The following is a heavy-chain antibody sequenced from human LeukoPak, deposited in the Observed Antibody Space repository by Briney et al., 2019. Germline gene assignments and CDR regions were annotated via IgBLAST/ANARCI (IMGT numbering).Heavy chain of an antibody. D-gene: IGHD3-10*01. CDR3: ASGSPNFDF. J-gene: IGHJ4*02. Sequence: ASVKVSCKDSGYIFTGYYMHWVRQAPGQGLEWMGRINPNSGGTNYAQKFQGRVTMTRDTSVSTAYMELSGLRSDDTAVYYCASGSPNFDFWGQGTLVTVSS. CDR2: INPNSGGT. CDR1: GYIFTGYY. V-gene: IGHV1-2*06.